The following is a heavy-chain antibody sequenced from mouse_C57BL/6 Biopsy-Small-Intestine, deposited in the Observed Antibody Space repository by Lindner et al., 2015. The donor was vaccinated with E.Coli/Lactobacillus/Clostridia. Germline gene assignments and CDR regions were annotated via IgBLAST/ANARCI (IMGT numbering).Heavy chain of an antibody. Sequence: VQLQESGPGLVKPSQTVFLTCTVTGTSITTGNYRWSWIRQFPGNKLEWIGYIYYSGTITYNPSLTSRTTITRDTPKNQFFLEMNSLTAEDTATYYCARHYDGYAMDYWGQGTSVTVSS. CDR2: IYYSGTI. J-gene: IGHJ4*01. CDR1: GTSITTGNYR. D-gene: IGHD1-2*01. CDR3: ARHYDGYAMDY. V-gene: IGHV3-5*01.